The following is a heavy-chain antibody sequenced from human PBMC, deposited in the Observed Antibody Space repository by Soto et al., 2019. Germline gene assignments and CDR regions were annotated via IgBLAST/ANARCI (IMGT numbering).Heavy chain of an antibody. CDR1: GGSISSSNW. CDR2: IYHSGST. CDR3: AREGYDILTGYSGKFDYYYGMDV. Sequence: PSETLSLTCAVSGGSISSSNWWSWVRQPPGKGLEWIGEIYHSGSTNYNPSLKSRVTISVDKSKNQFSLKLSSVTAADTAVYYCAREGYDILTGYSGKFDYYYGMDVWGQGTTVTVSS. J-gene: IGHJ6*02. D-gene: IGHD3-9*01. V-gene: IGHV4-4*02.